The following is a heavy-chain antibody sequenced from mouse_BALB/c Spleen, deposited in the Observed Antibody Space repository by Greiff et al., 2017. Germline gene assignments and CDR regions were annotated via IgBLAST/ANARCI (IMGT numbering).Heavy chain of an antibody. Sequence: QVQLQQSGPGLVQPSQSLSITCTVSGFSLTSYGVHWVRQSPGKGLEWLGVIWSGGSTDYNAAFISRLSISKDNSKSQVFFKMNSLQANDTAIYYCARRLYYYGSSNYAMDYWGQGTSVTVSS. J-gene: IGHJ4*01. V-gene: IGHV2-2*02. CDR3: ARRLYYYGSSNYAMDY. D-gene: IGHD1-1*01. CDR1: GFSLTSYG. CDR2: IWSGGST.